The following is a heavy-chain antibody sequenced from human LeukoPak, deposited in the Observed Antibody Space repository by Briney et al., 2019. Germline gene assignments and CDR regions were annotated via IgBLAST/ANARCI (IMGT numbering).Heavy chain of an antibody. CDR2: IYYSGST. J-gene: IGHJ5*02. V-gene: IGHV4-59*01. CDR3: ARERTIAVAAQQGDWFDP. Sequence: SETLSLTCTVSGGSISSYSWSWIRQPPGKGLEWFGYIYYSGSTNYNPSLKSRVTISVDTSKNQFSLKLSSVTAADTAVYYCARERTIAVAAQQGDWFDPWGQGTLATVSS. D-gene: IGHD6-19*01. CDR1: GGSISSYS.